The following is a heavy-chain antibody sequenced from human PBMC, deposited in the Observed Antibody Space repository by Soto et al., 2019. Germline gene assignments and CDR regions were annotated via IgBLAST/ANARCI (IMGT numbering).Heavy chain of an antibody. J-gene: IGHJ4*02. CDR2: ASYDGNTK. V-gene: IGHV3-30*19. D-gene: IGHD3-16*01. CDR3: ARWGTTGGFDL. CDR1: GFMFKSFV. Sequence: QVQLVESGGGVVQPGTSLRLSCAASGFMFKSFVMHWGRQVPGKGLQWVALASYDGNTKYYGDSVQGRVTVSRDNSKNTLDLQMDSLGPEDMALYYSARWGTTGGFDLWGQGTLVSVAS.